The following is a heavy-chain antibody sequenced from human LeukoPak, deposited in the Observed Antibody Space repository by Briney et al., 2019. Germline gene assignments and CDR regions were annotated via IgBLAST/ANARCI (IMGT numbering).Heavy chain of an antibody. CDR1: GGSFSGYY. J-gene: IGHJ4*02. V-gene: IGHV4-34*01. CDR2: INHSGST. Sequence: SETLSLTCAVYGGSFSGYYWSWLRQPPGKGLEWIGEINHSGSTNYNPSLKSRVTISVDTSKNQFSLKLSSVTAADTAVYYCARWGRWGSAFDYWGQGTLVTVSS. CDR3: ARWGRWGSAFDY. D-gene: IGHD4-23*01.